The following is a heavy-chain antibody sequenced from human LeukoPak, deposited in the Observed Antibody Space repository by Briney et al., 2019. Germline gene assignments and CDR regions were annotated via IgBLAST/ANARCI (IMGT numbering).Heavy chain of an antibody. Sequence: GESLKISCKGSGYSFSTYWIGWGRQMPGQGLEWMGIIYPGDSDIRYNPSFQGQVTISADKSISTAYLQWSSLKASDTAMYYCVRQVDAGGYWGQGTLVTVSS. CDR2: IYPGDSDI. J-gene: IGHJ4*02. CDR3: VRQVDAGGY. CDR1: GYSFSTYW. V-gene: IGHV5-51*01. D-gene: IGHD3-16*01.